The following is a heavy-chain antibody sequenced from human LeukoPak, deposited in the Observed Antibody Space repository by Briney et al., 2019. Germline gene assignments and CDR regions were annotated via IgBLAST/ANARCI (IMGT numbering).Heavy chain of an antibody. J-gene: IGHJ3*02. V-gene: IGHV3-11*01. CDR2: ISSSGSTI. D-gene: IGHD6-13*01. Sequence: GGSLRPSCAASGFTFSDYYRSWIRQAPGKGLGWVSYISSSGSTIYYADSVKGRFTISRDNAKNSLYLQMNSLRAEDTAVYYCASIPLLIAAADAFGIWGQGTMVTVSS. CDR1: GFTFSDYY. CDR3: ASIPLLIAAADAFGI.